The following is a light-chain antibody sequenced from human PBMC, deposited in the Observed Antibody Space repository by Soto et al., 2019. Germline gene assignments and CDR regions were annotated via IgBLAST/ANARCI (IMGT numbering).Light chain of an antibody. J-gene: IGLJ1*01. CDR2: VVS. CDR3: SSYRSGGTFV. CDR1: RDDIGAYDY. V-gene: IGLV2-14*01. Sequence: QSVLTQPASVSGSPGQSITISCAGTRDDIGAYDYVSWYQQHPGNAPKVLISVVSNRPSGVSNRFSGSKSGNTASLTISGLQAEDEADYYCSSYRSGGTFVFGSGTKVTVL.